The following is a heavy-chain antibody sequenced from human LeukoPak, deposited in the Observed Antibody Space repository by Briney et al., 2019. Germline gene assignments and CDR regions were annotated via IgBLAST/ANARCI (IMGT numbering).Heavy chain of an antibody. Sequence: PGGSLRLSCAASGFTFSSYAMTWFRQAPGKGLEWVAVISDDGSNTHYADSVKGRFTISRDNSKNTLYLQMNSLRAEDTAVYYCATSDHIGYDDGGPPYYYYGMDVWGQGTTVTVSS. CDR1: GFTFSSYA. D-gene: IGHD5-12*01. V-gene: IGHV3-30*04. CDR3: ATSDHIGYDDGGPPYYYYGMDV. CDR2: ISDDGSNT. J-gene: IGHJ6*02.